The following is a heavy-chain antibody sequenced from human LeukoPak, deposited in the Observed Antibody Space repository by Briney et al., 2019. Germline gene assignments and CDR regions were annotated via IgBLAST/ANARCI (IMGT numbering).Heavy chain of an antibody. CDR1: GYTFTGYY. CDR3: ARDYDSSGYYFDY. CDR2: INPNSGGT. Sequence: ASVKVSCKASGYTFTGYYMHWVRQAPGQGLEWMGWINPNSGGTNYAQKFQGRVTMTRDTSISTAYMELSRLRSDDTAVYYCARDYDSSGYYFDYWGQGTLVTVSS. V-gene: IGHV1-2*02. D-gene: IGHD3-22*01. J-gene: IGHJ4*02.